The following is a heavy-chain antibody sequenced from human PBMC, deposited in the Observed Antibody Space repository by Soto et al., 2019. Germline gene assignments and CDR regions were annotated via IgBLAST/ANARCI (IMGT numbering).Heavy chain of an antibody. D-gene: IGHD5-18*01. CDR1: GGTFSNHA. J-gene: IGHJ4*02. Sequence: QVQLVQSGAEVKKPGSSVKVSCKASGGTFSNHAISWVRQAPGQGLEWMGGVIPTLGTPNYAQKFQGRVTITADESTSTAYMDVSSLRSEDTAVYYCAREHRDSYGYLYYFDYCGQGTLVPVSS. CDR2: VIPTLGTP. V-gene: IGHV1-69*11. CDR3: AREHRDSYGYLYYFDY.